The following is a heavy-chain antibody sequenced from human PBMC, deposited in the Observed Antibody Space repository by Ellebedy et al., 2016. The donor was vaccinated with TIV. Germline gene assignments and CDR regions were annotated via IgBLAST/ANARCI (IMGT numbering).Heavy chain of an antibody. Sequence: GESLKISXVASGFTFGRYWMHWVRQAPGNTLVWVSRIKSDGSGTTYADSVKGRFTTSRDNARNTLYLQMNSLRGEDTAVYFCARDRGDYSISGPWGQGTLVTVSS. V-gene: IGHV3-74*01. CDR2: IKSDGSGT. J-gene: IGHJ5*02. CDR3: ARDRGDYSISGP. D-gene: IGHD4-11*01. CDR1: GFTFGRYW.